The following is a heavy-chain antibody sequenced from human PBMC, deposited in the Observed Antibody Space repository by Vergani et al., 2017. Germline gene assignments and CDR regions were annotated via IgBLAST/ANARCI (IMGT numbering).Heavy chain of an antibody. V-gene: IGHV1-69*04. Sequence: QGQLAQSGAEVKKPGSSVKVSCKASGGTFSSYTISWVRQAPGQGLEWMGRIIPILGIANYAQKFQGRVTITADKSTSTAYMELSSLRSEDTAVYYCARGLRRDCSSTSCYNLFDYWGQGTLVTVSS. CDR1: GGTFSSYT. CDR2: IIPILGIA. J-gene: IGHJ4*02. CDR3: ARGLRRDCSSTSCYNLFDY. D-gene: IGHD2-2*02.